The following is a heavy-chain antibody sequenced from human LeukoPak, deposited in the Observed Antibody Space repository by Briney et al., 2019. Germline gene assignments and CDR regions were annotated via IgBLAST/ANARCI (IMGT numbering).Heavy chain of an antibody. J-gene: IGHJ4*02. Sequence: PSETLSLTCTVSGGSISSSSYYWGWIRQPPGKGLEWIGSIYYSGSTYYNPSLKSRVTISVDTSKNQFSLKLSSVTAADTAVYYCARHCRVSDYGDYLPPQAFTFDYWGQGTLVTVSS. CDR1: GGSISSSSYY. V-gene: IGHV4-39*01. D-gene: IGHD4-17*01. CDR2: IYYSGST. CDR3: ARHCRVSDYGDYLPPQAFTFDY.